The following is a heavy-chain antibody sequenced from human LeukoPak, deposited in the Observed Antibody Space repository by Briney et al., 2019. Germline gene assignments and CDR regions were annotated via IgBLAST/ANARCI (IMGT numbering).Heavy chain of an antibody. J-gene: IGHJ1*01. D-gene: IGHD2-15*01. CDR2: IYYSGST. CDR3: AREYSRAEYFQH. V-gene: IGHV4-31*03. Sequence: SETLSLTCTVSGGSISSGYYFWSWIRQHPGKGLEWIGYIYYSGSTYYNPSLKSRVTISVDTSRNQYSLKLSSVTAADTAVYYCAREYSRAEYFQHWGQGTLVTVSS. CDR1: GGSISSGYYF.